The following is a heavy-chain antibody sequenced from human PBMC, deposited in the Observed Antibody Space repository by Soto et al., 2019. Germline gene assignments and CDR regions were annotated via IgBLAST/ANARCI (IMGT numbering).Heavy chain of an antibody. J-gene: IGHJ5*02. CDR1: GGSINFYY. V-gene: IGHV4-59*01. CDR3: ARALGYCSGGSCYSGWFDP. Sequence: QVQLQESGPGLVKPSETLSLTCTVSGGSINFYYWSWIRQPPGKGLECIGYIYYTGSTNYNPSLKSRVTISVDTSKNQFALKLSSVTAADTAVYYCARALGYCSGGSCYSGWFDPWGQGTLVTVSS. D-gene: IGHD2-15*01. CDR2: IYYTGST.